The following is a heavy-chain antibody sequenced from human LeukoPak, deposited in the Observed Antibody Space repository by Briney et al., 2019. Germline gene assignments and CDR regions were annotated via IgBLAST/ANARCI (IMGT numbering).Heavy chain of an antibody. V-gene: IGHV1-69*06. CDR2: IIPIFGTA. CDR1: GYTFTSYG. CDR3: ARACSGSSLNYFDY. D-gene: IGHD3-10*02. Sequence: ASVKVSCKASGYTFTSYGINWVRQAPGQGLEWMGGIIPIFGTANYAQKFQGRVTITADKSTSTAYMELSSLRSEDTAVYYCARACSGSSLNYFDYWGQGTLVTVSS. J-gene: IGHJ4*02.